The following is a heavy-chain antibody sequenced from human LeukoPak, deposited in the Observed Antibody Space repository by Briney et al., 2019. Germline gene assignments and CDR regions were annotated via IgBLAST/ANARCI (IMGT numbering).Heavy chain of an antibody. CDR3: ARGTMTTVTTGNFDY. CDR2: ISSSSSYI. D-gene: IGHD4-11*01. Sequence: GGSLRLSCAASGFTFSSYSMNWVRQAPGKGLEWVSSISSSSSYIYYADSVKGRFTISRDNAKNSLYLQMNSLRAEDTAVYYCARGTMTTVTTGNFDYWGQGTLVTVSS. J-gene: IGHJ4*02. V-gene: IGHV3-21*01. CDR1: GFTFSSYS.